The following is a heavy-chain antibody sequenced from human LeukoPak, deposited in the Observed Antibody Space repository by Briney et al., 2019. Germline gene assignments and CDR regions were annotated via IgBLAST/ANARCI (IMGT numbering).Heavy chain of an antibody. Sequence: GSVTVSCKDSGYTFSGEKKHRVRQAPGQGIERMGWINPNSGGTNYAQKLQGRVTMTRDTSISTAYMELSRLRSDDTAVYYCARDPRADTAIVTCWFDPCGQGTLVTVSS. CDR1: GYTFSGEK. V-gene: IGHV1-2*02. J-gene: IGHJ5*02. CDR2: INPNSGGT. CDR3: ARDPRADTAIVTCWFDP. D-gene: IGHD5-18*01.